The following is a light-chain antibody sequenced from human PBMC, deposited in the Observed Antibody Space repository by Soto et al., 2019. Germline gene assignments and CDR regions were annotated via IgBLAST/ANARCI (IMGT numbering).Light chain of an antibody. CDR3: QQVNSYPQT. CDR2: AAF. V-gene: IGKV1-9*01. CDR1: QGIGTY. J-gene: IGKJ5*01. Sequence: IPLTQSPSSLSASVGDRVTISCRASQGIGTYLAWYQQKPGKAPKLLIYAAFTLHSGVPARFSGSRSGTDFTLTISSLQPEDFATYYCQQVNSYPQTFGQGTRLEIK.